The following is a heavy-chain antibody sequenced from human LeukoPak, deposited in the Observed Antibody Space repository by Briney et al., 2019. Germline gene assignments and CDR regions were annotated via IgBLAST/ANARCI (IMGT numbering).Heavy chain of an antibody. Sequence: ASVKVSCKASGHTANTYGFSWVRQAPGQGLEWIGWIFSYNGQTKYADKFQGRVTMTTDTSKTIAYMELRSLRSDDTAVYFCANVAKGRYFFYYMGVWGKGTTVTVS. D-gene: IGHD5-12*01. J-gene: IGHJ6*03. CDR2: IFSYNGQT. CDR1: GHTANTYG. CDR3: ANVAKGRYFFYYMGV. V-gene: IGHV1-18*01.